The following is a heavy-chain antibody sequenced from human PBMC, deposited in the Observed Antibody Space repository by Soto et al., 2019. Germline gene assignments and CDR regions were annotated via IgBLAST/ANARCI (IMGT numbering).Heavy chain of an antibody. CDR3: ARGYGDYVSDY. Sequence: QVQLQESGPGLVKPSETLSLTCTVSGGSIRSYYWRWIRQSPGKGLEWIGSIYYSGSTNYNPSLKSRVTRSVDTSKHQFSLKVSSVTAADTAVYYCARGYGDYVSDYWGQGPLVTVSS. J-gene: IGHJ4*02. V-gene: IGHV4-59*01. CDR1: GGSIRSYY. CDR2: IYYSGST. D-gene: IGHD4-17*01.